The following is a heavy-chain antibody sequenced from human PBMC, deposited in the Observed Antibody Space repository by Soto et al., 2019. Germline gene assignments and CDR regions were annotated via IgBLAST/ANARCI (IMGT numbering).Heavy chain of an antibody. CDR2: IYYSGST. J-gene: IGHJ4*02. Sequence: XETLSLTCTVSGCSISSYYWSWIRQPPGKGLDWIGYIYYSGSTNYNPSLKSRVTISVDTSKNQFSLKLSSVTAADTAVYYCARHTSEYSSSFDYWGQGTLVTVSS. V-gene: IGHV4-59*01. D-gene: IGHD6-6*01. CDR1: GCSISSYY. CDR3: ARHTSEYSSSFDY.